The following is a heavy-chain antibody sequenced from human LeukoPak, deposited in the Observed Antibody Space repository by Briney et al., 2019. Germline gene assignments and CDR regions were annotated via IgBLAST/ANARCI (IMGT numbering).Heavy chain of an antibody. D-gene: IGHD2-21*02. CDR2: ISGSGGST. Sequence: GGSLRLSCAASGFTFSSYAMSWVRQAPGKGLEWVSAISGSGGSTYYADSVKGRFTISRDNSKNTLYLQMNSLRAEDTAVYYCAKAPHIVVVTAEDYWGQGTLVTVSS. CDR1: GFTFSSYA. J-gene: IGHJ4*02. CDR3: AKAPHIVVVTAEDY. V-gene: IGHV3-23*01.